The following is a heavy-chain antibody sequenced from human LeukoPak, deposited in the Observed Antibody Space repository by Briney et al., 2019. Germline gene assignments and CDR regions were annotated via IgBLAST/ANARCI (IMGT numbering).Heavy chain of an antibody. CDR2: ITSSGSTI. V-gene: IGHV3-48*03. D-gene: IGHD4/OR15-4a*01. CDR3: ARVQVLGTYDWFDP. Sequence: GGSLRLSCAASGFTFSSYEMNWVRQAPGKGLEWVSYITSSGSTIYYADSVKGRFTISRDNAENSLFLQMNSLRAEDTAVYYCARVQVLGTYDWFDPWGQGTLVTVSS. CDR1: GFTFSSYE. J-gene: IGHJ5*02.